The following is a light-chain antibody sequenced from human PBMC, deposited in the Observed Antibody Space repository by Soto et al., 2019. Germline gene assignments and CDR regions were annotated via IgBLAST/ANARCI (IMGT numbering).Light chain of an antibody. CDR3: QQYNNWPLT. V-gene: IGKV3-15*01. CDR1: QSVSSN. J-gene: IGKJ4*01. CDR2: GAS. Sequence: EIVMTHSPVTLSVSPGERVTLSCRASQSVSSNLAWYQQKPGQAPRLLIYGASTRATAIPARFSGSGSGTEFTLTISSLQSEDSAVYYCQQYNNWPLTFGGGTKVDIK.